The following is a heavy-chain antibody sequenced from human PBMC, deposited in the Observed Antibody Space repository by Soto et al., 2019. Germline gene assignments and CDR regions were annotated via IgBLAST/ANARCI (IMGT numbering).Heavy chain of an antibody. CDR3: AKSEGYLEILMTRVTTYWCPFQN. J-gene: IGHJ3*01. CDR2: ISWNSGSR. CDR1: GFTFDDYA. V-gene: IGHV3-9*01. Sequence: EVQLVESGGGLVQPGRSLRLSCAASGFTFDDYAMHWVRQVPGKGPEWVSGISWNSGSRGYAESVRGRFTISRDNAKNSLYLEMNSLGAEVTALYYYAKSEGYLEILMTRVTTYWCPFQNRGQGTIVTVSP. D-gene: IGHD4-17*01.